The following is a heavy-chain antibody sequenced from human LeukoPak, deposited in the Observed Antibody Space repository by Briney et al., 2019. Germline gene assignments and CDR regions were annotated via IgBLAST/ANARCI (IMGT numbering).Heavy chain of an antibody. CDR3: ARGAVPAAIVNWFDP. CDR2: IYTSGST. J-gene: IGHJ5*02. CDR1: GGSISSYY. D-gene: IGHD2-2*01. Sequence: SETLSLTCTVSGGSISSYYWSWIRQPAGKGLEWIGRIYTSGSTNYNPSLKSRVTMPVDTSKNQFSLKLSSVTAADTAVYYCARGAVPAAIVNWFDPWGQGTLVTVSS. V-gene: IGHV4-4*07.